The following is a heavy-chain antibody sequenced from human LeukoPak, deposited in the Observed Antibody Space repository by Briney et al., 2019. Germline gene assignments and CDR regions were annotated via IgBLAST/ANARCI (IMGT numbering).Heavy chain of an antibody. CDR1: GYTFISYY. CDR2: INPSGGST. V-gene: IGHV1-46*01. CDR3: ARDSSSWYYFDY. D-gene: IGHD6-13*01. Sequence: EASVKVSCKASGYTFISYYMHWVRQAPGQGLEWMGIINPSGGSTSYAQKFQGRVTMTRDTSTSTVYMELSSLRSEDTAVFYCARDSSSWYYFDYWGQGTLVTVSS. J-gene: IGHJ4*02.